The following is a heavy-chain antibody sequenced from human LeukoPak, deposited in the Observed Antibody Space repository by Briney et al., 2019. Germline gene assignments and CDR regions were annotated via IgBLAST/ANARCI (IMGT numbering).Heavy chain of an antibody. V-gene: IGHV3-20*04. CDR1: GFTLADYG. D-gene: IGHD2-8*01. CDR3: ARVGVKNYYYYYMDV. CDR2: PNWNGGST. Sequence: RGSLRLSCAASGFTLADYGMSWVRPAPGKGLEWVSRPNWNGGSTGYADSVKGRSTISRDNAKNSLYLQMHRLRAEDTVLYYCARVGVKNYYYYYMDVWGKGTTVTVSS. J-gene: IGHJ6*03.